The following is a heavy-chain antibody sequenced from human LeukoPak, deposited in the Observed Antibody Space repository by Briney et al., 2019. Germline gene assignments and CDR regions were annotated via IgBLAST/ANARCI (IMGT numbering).Heavy chain of an antibody. D-gene: IGHD2-15*01. V-gene: IGHV3-23*01. J-gene: IGHJ4*02. Sequence: GGSLRLSCAASGFTFSSYAMSWVRQAPGKGLEWVSAISGSGGSTYYADSVKGRFTISIDNSKNTLYLQMNSLRAEDTAVYYCAKVAEFGCSGGSCYPHYFDYWGQGTLVTVSS. CDR1: GFTFSSYA. CDR3: AKVAEFGCSGGSCYPHYFDY. CDR2: ISGSGGST.